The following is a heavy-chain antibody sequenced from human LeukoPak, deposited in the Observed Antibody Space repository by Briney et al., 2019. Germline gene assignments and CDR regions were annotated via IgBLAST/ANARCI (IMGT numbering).Heavy chain of an antibody. J-gene: IGHJ4*02. CDR2: IHDTGST. D-gene: IGHD2-2*01. CDR3: ARFSSGCSTSSCYLTY. Sequence: SETLSLTCSVSGGSLSSHCWSWIRQPPGKGLELIGHIHDTGSTSYNPSLRGRVTISLDTSNNQFSLKLTSMTAADTAVYYCARFSSGCSTSSCYLTYWGQGTLVTVS. CDR1: GGSLSSHC. V-gene: IGHV4-59*11.